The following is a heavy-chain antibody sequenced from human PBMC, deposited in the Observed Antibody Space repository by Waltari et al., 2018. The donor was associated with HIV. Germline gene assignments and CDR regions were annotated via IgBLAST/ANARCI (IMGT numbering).Heavy chain of an antibody. CDR2: IYYSGST. J-gene: IGHJ4*02. Sequence: QLQLQESGPGLVKPSETLSLTCTVSGGSISSSSYSWGWIRQPPGKGLEWIGRIYYSGSTYYNPSLKSRVTISVDTSKNQFSLKLSSVTAADTAVYYCASHLIAGINYWGQGTLVTVSS. V-gene: IGHV4-39*01. CDR1: GGSISSSSYS. CDR3: ASHLIAGINY. D-gene: IGHD6-13*01.